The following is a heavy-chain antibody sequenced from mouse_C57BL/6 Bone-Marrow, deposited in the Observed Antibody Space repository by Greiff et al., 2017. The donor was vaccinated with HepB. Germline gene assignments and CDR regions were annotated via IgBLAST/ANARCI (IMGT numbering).Heavy chain of an antibody. D-gene: IGHD1-1*01. CDR3: TLYYYGSSRV. J-gene: IGHJ1*03. Sequence: EVQLQQSGAELVRPGASVKLSCTASGFNIKDDYMHWVKQRPEQGLEWIGWIDPENGDTEYASKLQGKATITADTSSNTAYLQLSILTSEDTAVYYCTLYYYGSSRVWGTGTTVTVSS. V-gene: IGHV14-4*01. CDR1: GFNIKDDY. CDR2: IDPENGDT.